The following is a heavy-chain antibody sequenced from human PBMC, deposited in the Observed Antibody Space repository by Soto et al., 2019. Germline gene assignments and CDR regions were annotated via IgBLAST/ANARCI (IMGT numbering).Heavy chain of an antibody. V-gene: IGHV3-7*01. CDR3: VRERISS. CDR1: GFTFETSW. CDR2: IKQDGSEK. D-gene: IGHD2-15*01. Sequence: EVQLVESGGGLVQPGGSLRLSCAASGFTFETSWMTWVRQAPGTGLEWVANIKQDGSEKYYVDSVKGRFTISRDNAKNSLYLQMNSLRVEDTAVYFCVRERISSWGQGTLVTVSS. J-gene: IGHJ4*02.